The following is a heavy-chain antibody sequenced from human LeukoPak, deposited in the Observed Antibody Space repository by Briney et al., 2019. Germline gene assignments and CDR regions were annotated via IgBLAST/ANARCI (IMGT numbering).Heavy chain of an antibody. V-gene: IGHV4-30-2*01. J-gene: IGHJ4*02. CDR3: ARGGIAVDY. D-gene: IGHD6-13*01. CDR2: IYHSGST. Sequence: RXVRQXPGRGLEWIGYIYHSGSTYYNPARKSRFTISVDMSKNQFSLKLCSVTAADTAVYYCARGGIAVDYWGQGTLVTVSS.